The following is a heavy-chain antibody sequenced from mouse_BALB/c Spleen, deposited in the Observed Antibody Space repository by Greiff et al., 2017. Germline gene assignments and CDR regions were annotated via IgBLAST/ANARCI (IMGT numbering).Heavy chain of an antibody. Sequence: EVKLVESGGGLVKPGGSLKLSCAASGFAFSSYDMSWVRQTPEKRLEWVAYISSGGGSTYYPDTVKGRFTISRDNAKNTLYLQMSSLKSEDTAMYYCAATAPSFDYWGQGTTLTVSS. J-gene: IGHJ2*01. CDR3: AATAPSFDY. V-gene: IGHV5-12-1*01. CDR2: ISSGGGST. CDR1: GFAFSSYD. D-gene: IGHD1-2*01.